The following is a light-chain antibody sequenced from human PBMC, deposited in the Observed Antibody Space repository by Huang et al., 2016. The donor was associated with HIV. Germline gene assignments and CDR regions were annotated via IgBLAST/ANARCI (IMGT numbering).Light chain of an antibody. CDR2: AAS. J-gene: IGKJ1*01. Sequence: EIVMTQSPATLSVSPGERATLSCRASQSVSSNLAWYQQKPGQAPRLLIYAASTRATGIPARFSGSGSGTEVTLTISSLQSEDFAVYYRQQYNNWPRTFGQGTKVEIK. CDR3: QQYNNWPRT. V-gene: IGKV3-15*01. CDR1: QSVSSN.